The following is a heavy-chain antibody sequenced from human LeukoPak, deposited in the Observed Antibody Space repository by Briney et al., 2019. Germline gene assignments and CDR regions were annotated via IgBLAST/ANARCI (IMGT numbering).Heavy chain of an antibody. Sequence: PGGSLRLSCAASGFTFSDYYMSWIRQAPGKGLEWVSYISSSGSNKYYADSVKGRFTISRDNAKNSLYLQMNSLRAEDTTVYYCAGIAVADVIRSGFDYWGQGTLVTVSS. V-gene: IGHV3-11*01. J-gene: IGHJ4*02. CDR3: AGIAVADVIRSGFDY. CDR2: ISSSGSNK. D-gene: IGHD6-19*01. CDR1: GFTFSDYY.